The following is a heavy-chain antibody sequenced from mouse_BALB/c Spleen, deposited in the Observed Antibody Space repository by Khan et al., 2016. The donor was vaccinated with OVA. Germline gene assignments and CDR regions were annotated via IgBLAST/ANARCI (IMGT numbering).Heavy chain of an antibody. J-gene: IGHJ3*01. CDR3: ARDFGSSFWFAY. Sequence: EVELVESGPELVKPGASVKMSCKASGYTFTNYIIHWVKQKPGQGLEWIRYINPYNDGAKYNEKFKGKATLTSDKSSSTAYMELSGLTSEDSAVYYFARDFGSSFWFAYWGQGTLVTVSA. CDR1: GYTFTNYI. CDR2: INPYNDGA. V-gene: IGHV1S136*01. D-gene: IGHD1-1*01.